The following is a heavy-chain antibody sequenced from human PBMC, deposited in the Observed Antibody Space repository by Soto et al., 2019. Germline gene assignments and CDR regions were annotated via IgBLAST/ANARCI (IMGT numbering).Heavy chain of an antibody. CDR1: GFTFSSYA. CDR3: ARCGYSSGWNDAFDI. V-gene: IGHV3-30-3*01. J-gene: IGHJ3*02. CDR2: ISYDGSNK. D-gene: IGHD6-19*01. Sequence: QVQLVESGGGVVQPGRSLRLSCAASGFTFSSYAMHWVRQAPGKGLEWVAVISYDGSNKYYADSVKGRFTISRDNSKHTLYLQMNSLRAEDTAVYYCARCGYSSGWNDAFDIWGQGTMVTVSS.